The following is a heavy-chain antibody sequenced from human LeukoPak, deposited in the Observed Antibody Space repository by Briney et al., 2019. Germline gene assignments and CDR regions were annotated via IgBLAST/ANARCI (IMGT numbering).Heavy chain of an antibody. CDR1: GYTFTDYD. Sequence: ASVKVSCKTSGYTFTDYDITWVRQAPGQGLEWMGRVSPYNGNTYYSQRFQGRVTITKDTSTGTAYMDLRNLRGDDTAMYYCARNGRVRRVVKDLFEYWGQGTLVAVSS. V-gene: IGHV1-18*01. D-gene: IGHD3-10*01. CDR2: VSPYNGNT. J-gene: IGHJ4*02. CDR3: ARNGRVRRVVKDLFEY.